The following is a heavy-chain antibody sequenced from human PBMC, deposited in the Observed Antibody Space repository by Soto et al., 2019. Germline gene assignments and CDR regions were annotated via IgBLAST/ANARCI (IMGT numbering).Heavy chain of an antibody. D-gene: IGHD3-22*01. CDR3: ATESRYYDSSGYYYVFDY. CDR2: FDPEDGET. J-gene: IGHJ4*02. V-gene: IGHV1-24*01. Sequence: ASVKVSCKVSGYTLTEFSMHWVRQAPGKGLEWMGGFDPEDGETIYAQKFQGRVTMTEETSTDTAYMELRSLRSEDTAVYYCATESRYYDSSGYYYVFDYWGQGTLVTVSS. CDR1: GYTLTEFS.